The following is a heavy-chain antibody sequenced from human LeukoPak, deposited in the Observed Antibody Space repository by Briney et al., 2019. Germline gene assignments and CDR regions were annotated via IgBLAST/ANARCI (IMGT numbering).Heavy chain of an antibody. CDR3: ANSGPFIYYYGMDV. D-gene: IGHD2-15*01. V-gene: IGHV3-23*01. J-gene: IGHJ6*02. CDR1: GFTFSSHA. Sequence: GGSLRLSCAASGFTFSSHAMSWVRQAPGKGLEWVSAISISGGSTYYADSVKGRFTISRDNSKNTLYLQMNSLRAEDTAVYYCANSGPFIYYYGMDVWGQGTTVTVSS. CDR2: ISISGGST.